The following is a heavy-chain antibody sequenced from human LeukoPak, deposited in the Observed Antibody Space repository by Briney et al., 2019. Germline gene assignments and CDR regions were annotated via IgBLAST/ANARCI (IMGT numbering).Heavy chain of an antibody. V-gene: IGHV1-18*01. CDR3: ARVAEDCSSTSCYAGVDY. CDR1: GYTFISYG. J-gene: IGHJ4*02. CDR2: ISAYNGNT. D-gene: IGHD2-2*01. Sequence: GAAVKVSCKASGYTFISYGISWVRQAPGQGLEWMGWISAYNGNTNYAQKLQGRVTMTTDTSTSTAYMELRSLRSDDTAVYYCARVAEDCSSTSCYAGVDYGGRETVDTVSS.